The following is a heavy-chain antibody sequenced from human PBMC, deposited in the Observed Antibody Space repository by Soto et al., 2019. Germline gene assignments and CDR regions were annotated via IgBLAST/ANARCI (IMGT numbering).Heavy chain of an antibody. CDR1: GGSIDNSHSF. CDR2: VYYSGGT. V-gene: IGHV4-39*01. D-gene: IGHD2-15*01. CDR3: VRGGGGGLFDP. Sequence: PSETLSLTCDVSGGSIDNSHSFWGWVRQPPGRGLEFLGSVYYSGGTYYNPSLKSRVTVSVDTSKNQVSLWVRSVTVAETAIYYCVRGGGGGLFDPWGQGTMVTVSS. J-gene: IGHJ5*02.